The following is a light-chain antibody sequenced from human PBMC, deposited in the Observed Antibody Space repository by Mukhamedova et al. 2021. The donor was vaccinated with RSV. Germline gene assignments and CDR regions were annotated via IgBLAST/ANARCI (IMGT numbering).Light chain of an antibody. CDR2: HVS. J-gene: IGLJ2*01. Sequence: QHHPGKAPKLMIYHVSKRPSGVSNRFPGSKSGNTASPTISGLQAEDEADYYCSSYASHSALAVLGGVTKATVL. V-gene: IGLV2-14*03. CDR3: SSYASHSALAV.